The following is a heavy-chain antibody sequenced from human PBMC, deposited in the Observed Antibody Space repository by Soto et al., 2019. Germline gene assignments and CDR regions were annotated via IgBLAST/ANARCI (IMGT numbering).Heavy chain of an antibody. CDR2: LYNGGAT. CDR3: VRGRYGSEIH. J-gene: IGHJ4*02. Sequence: EVRLVESGGGLVQPGGSLRLSCAASGFIVSSNYMTWVRQAPGKGLEWVSLLYNGGATHYSASVKGRFTISSHSSQTTMFLQMNSRRTEDTATYYCVRGRYGSEIHWGQGTKVTVSS. CDR1: GFIVSSNY. D-gene: IGHD3-10*01. V-gene: IGHV3-53*04.